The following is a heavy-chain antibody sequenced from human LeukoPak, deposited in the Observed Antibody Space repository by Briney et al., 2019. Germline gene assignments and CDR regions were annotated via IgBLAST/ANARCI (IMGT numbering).Heavy chain of an antibody. D-gene: IGHD6-13*01. J-gene: IGHJ5*02. Sequence: SETLSLTCTVSGGSISSYYWSWIRQPPGKGLEWIGYIYYSGGTNYNPSLKSRVTISVDTSKNQFSLKLSSVTAADTAVYYCARLGISNWFDPWGQGTLVTVSS. CDR2: IYYSGGT. CDR1: GGSISSYY. V-gene: IGHV4-59*08. CDR3: ARLGISNWFDP.